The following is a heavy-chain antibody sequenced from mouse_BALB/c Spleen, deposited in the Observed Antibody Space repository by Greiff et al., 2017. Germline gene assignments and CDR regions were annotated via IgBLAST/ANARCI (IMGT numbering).Heavy chain of an antibody. D-gene: IGHD2-4*01. V-gene: IGHV5-6-2*01. CDR1: GFTFSSYY. CDR2: INSNGGST. J-gene: IGHJ2*01. Sequence: EVKVVESGGGLVKLGGSLKLSCAASGFTFSSYYMSWVRQTPEKRLELVAAINSNGGSTYYPDTVKGRFTISRDNAKNTLYLQMSSLKSEDTALYYCARRYDSHFDYWGQGTTLTVSS. CDR3: ARRYDSHFDY.